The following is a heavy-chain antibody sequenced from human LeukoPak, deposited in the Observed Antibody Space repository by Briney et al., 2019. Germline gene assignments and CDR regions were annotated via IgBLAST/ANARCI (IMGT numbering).Heavy chain of an antibody. J-gene: IGHJ4*02. D-gene: IGHD2-15*01. CDR1: EYSFATYW. V-gene: IGHV5-51*01. CDR3: ASEYCSGGNCYFDY. Sequence: GESLNISCKGSEYSFATYWIGWVRQMPGQGLEWMGIIFPGDSDTRYSPSFQGQVTISADKSISTAYLQWSSLKASDTAIYYCASEYCSGGNCYFDYWGQGTLVTVSS. CDR2: IFPGDSDT.